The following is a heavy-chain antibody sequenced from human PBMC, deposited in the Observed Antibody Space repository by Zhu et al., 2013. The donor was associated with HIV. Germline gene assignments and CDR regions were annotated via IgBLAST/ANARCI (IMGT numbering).Heavy chain of an antibody. CDR3: ARGLSSGYSGNFPGY. Sequence: QVQLVQSGPELKKPGSSVKVSCKTSGGDFSNYAINWVRQAPGQGLEWMGGLIPMFATPYYAQKFRGRVTITADESTTTAYMELSSLRNEDTALYFCARGLSSGYSGNFPGYWGQGTLVTVS. J-gene: IGHJ4*02. D-gene: IGHD5-12*01. V-gene: IGHV1-69*12. CDR1: GGDFSNYA. CDR2: LIPMFATP.